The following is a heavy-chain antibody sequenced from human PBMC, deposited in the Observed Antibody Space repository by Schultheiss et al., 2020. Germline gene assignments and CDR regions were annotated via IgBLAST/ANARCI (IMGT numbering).Heavy chain of an antibody. CDR1: GGSISSYY. CDR3: ARMGGTHDAFDI. V-gene: IGHV4-59*01. Sequence: SETLSLTCTVSGGSISSYYWSWIRQPPGKGLEWIGYIYYSGSTNYNPSLKSRVTISVDTSKNQFSLKLSSVTAADTAVYYCARMGGTHDAFDIWGQGTMVAVSS. D-gene: IGHD6-19*01. CDR2: IYYSGST. J-gene: IGHJ3*02.